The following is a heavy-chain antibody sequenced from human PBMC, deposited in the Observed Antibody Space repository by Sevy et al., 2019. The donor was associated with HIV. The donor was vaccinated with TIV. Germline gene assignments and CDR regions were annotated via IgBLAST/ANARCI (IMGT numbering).Heavy chain of an antibody. CDR3: ARLRWDLVVVPGATPGCYFDS. CDR1: GDSINTYY. D-gene: IGHD2-2*02. CDR2: VSHSGNT. Sequence: SETLSLTCTVSGDSINTYYWSWIRQPPGKGLEWIGYVSHSGNTNYNPSLKSRASMSVDTSTNQFSLKVKSVTAADTAVYYYARLRWDLVVVPGATPGCYFDSWGQGTLVTVSS. V-gene: IGHV4-59*08. J-gene: IGHJ4*02.